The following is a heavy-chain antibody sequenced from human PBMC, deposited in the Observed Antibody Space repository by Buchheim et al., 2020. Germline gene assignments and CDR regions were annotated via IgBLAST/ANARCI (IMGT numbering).Heavy chain of an antibody. CDR3: ARVWGYCSGGSCYLDY. Sequence: EVQLVESGGGLVQPGGSLRLSCAASGFTFSSYEMNWVRQAPGKGLEWVSYISSSGSNIHYADSVKGRFTISRDNAKNSLYLQMNSLRAEDTAVYYCARVWGYCSGGSCYLDYWGQGTL. V-gene: IGHV3-48*03. D-gene: IGHD2-15*01. J-gene: IGHJ4*02. CDR1: GFTFSSYE. CDR2: ISSSGSNI.